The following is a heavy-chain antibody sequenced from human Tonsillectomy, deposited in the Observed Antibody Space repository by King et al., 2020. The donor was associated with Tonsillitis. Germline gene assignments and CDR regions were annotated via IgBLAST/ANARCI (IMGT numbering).Heavy chain of an antibody. V-gene: IGHV3-15*07. D-gene: IGHD3-3*01. CDR2: IKSKNDGGTT. J-gene: IGHJ6*03. Sequence: QLVQSGGGLVKPGGSLRLSCAASGFTFNNAWMNWVRQAPGKGLEWVGRIKSKNDGGTTDYAAPVKGRFIISKDDSKNTFYLQMNSLKTEDTAVYYCTTTTRPDFWSGYDISEVYYYMDVWGKGTTVTVSS. CDR3: TTTTRPDFWSGYDISEVYYYMDV. CDR1: GFTFNNAW.